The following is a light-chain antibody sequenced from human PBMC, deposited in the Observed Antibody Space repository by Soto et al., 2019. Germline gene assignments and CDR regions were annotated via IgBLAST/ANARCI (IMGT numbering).Light chain of an antibody. Sequence: EIVLTQSPGTLSLSPGERATLSCRASQSVSSSYLAWYQQKGGQAPRLLIYGASSRATGILDRFSGSGSGTDFTLTISRLEPEDFAVYYCQQYVRSPWTFGQGTKVEIK. J-gene: IGKJ1*01. V-gene: IGKV3-20*01. CDR2: GAS. CDR1: QSVSSSY. CDR3: QQYVRSPWT.